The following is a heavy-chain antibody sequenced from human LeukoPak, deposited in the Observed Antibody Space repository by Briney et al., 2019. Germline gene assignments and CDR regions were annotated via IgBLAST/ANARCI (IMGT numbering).Heavy chain of an antibody. J-gene: IGHJ3*02. CDR2: ISGSGGST. V-gene: IGHV3-23*01. Sequence: GGSLRLSCAASGFTVSSNYMSWVRQAPGKGLEWVSAISGSGGSTYYADSVKGRFTISRDNSKNTLYLRMNSLRAEDTAVYYCAKDISGSYAENAFDIWGQGTMVTVSS. CDR3: AKDISGSYAENAFDI. D-gene: IGHD1-26*01. CDR1: GFTVSSNY.